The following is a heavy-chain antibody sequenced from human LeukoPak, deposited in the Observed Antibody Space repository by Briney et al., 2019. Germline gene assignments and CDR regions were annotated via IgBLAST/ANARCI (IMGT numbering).Heavy chain of an antibody. CDR1: GGSISSSNW. D-gene: IGHD1-26*01. CDR2: IYYSGST. J-gene: IGHJ4*02. CDR3: ARGSYYPFDY. Sequence: SETLSLTCAVSGGSISSSNWWSWVRQPPGKGLEWIGSIYYSGSTYYNPSLKSRVTISVDTSKNQFSLKLSSVTAADTAVYYCARGSYYPFDYWGQGTLVTVSS. V-gene: IGHV4-39*01.